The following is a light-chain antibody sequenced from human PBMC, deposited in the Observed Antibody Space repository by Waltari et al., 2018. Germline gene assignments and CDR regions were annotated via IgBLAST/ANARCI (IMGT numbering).Light chain of an antibody. Sequence: QSVLTQPPSVSWAPGQRFTISCPGTSPNLGAGYDVHWYQQLPGTAPQLLIYANSNRPSGVPDRFSGSKSGTSASLAITGLQAEDEADYYCQSYDSSLSGSWVFGGGTKLTVL. CDR3: QSYDSSLSGSWV. V-gene: IGLV1-40*01. CDR1: SPNLGAGYD. CDR2: ANS. J-gene: IGLJ3*02.